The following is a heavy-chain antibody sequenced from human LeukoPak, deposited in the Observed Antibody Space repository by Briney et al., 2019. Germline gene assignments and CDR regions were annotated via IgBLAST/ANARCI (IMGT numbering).Heavy chain of an antibody. CDR2: ILYDGSNK. V-gene: IGHV3-30-3*01. D-gene: IGHD6-19*01. CDR3: ARDRGAVAGTSPDY. J-gene: IGHJ4*02. Sequence: GRSLRLSCAASGFTFSSYSMHWVRQAPGKGLEWVAVILYDGSNKYYADSVKGRFTISRDNSKNTLHLQMNSLRAEDTAVYYCARDRGAVAGTSPDYWGQGTLVTVSS. CDR1: GFTFSSYS.